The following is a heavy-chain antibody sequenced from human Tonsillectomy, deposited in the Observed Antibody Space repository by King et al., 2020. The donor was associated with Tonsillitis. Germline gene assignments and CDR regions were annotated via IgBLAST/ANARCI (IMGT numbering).Heavy chain of an antibody. D-gene: IGHD6-13*01. CDR1: EFLFSSFA. V-gene: IGHV3-33*05. Sequence: VQLVESGGGVIQPGRSLRVSCVASEFLFSSFAMHWVRQAPGKGLEWVAAISYDGKQKYYAAPVQGRFTIARENLKDTLYLQMNSLRSDDTAVYFCASSMAATGHLYGMDVWGQGTTVIVS. CDR2: ISYDGKQK. CDR3: ASSMAATGHLYGMDV. J-gene: IGHJ6*02.